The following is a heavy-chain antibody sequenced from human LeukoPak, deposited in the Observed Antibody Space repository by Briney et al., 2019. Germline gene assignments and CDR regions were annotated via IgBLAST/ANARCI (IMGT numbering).Heavy chain of an antibody. CDR2: INPSGGST. V-gene: IGHV1-46*01. J-gene: IGHJ1*01. Sequence: ASVKVSCKASGYTFTSYDINWVRQAPGQGLEWMGIINPSGGSTSYAQKFQGRVTMTRDTSTSTVYMELSSLRSEDTAVYYCARDEEQQLVGYFQHWGQGTLVTVSS. D-gene: IGHD6-13*01. CDR1: GYTFTSYD. CDR3: ARDEEQQLVGYFQH.